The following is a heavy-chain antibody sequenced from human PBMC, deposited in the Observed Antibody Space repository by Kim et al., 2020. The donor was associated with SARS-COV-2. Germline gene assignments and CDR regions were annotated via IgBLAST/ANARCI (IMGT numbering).Heavy chain of an antibody. V-gene: IGHV3-30*01. J-gene: IGHJ6*02. Sequence: ADSVKGRFTISRDKSTNPLYLQMNSLRAEDTAVYYCARARGGSYYYGMDVWGQGTTVTVSS. CDR3: ARARGGSYYYGMDV. D-gene: IGHD1-26*01.